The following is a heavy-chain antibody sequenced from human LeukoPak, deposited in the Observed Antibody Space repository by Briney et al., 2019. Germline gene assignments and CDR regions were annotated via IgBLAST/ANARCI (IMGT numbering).Heavy chain of an antibody. V-gene: IGHV3-15*01. Sequence: GGSLRLSCAASGFTLSNGWMSWVRQAPGKGLEWVGRIKTKREGGTTDYAAPVKGRFTISRDDSKNTMYLQMNSLSTEDTAVYYCTTDPPGGSDYWGQGTLVTVSS. CDR1: GFTLSNGW. CDR3: TTDPPGGSDY. J-gene: IGHJ4*02. CDR2: IKTKREGGTT. D-gene: IGHD3-10*01.